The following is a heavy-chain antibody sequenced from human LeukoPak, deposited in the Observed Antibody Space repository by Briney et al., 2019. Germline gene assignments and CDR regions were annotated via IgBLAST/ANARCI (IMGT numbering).Heavy chain of an antibody. CDR1: GYTFTGYY. Sequence: GASVKVSCKASGYTFTGYYMPWVRQAPGQGLEWMGWINPNSGGTNYAQKFQGRVTMTRDTSISTAYMELSRLRSDDTAVYYCARASQLGNYYDSSGYYNDAFDIWGQGTMVTVSS. CDR2: INPNSGGT. J-gene: IGHJ3*02. CDR3: ARASQLGNYYDSSGYYNDAFDI. V-gene: IGHV1-2*02. D-gene: IGHD3-22*01.